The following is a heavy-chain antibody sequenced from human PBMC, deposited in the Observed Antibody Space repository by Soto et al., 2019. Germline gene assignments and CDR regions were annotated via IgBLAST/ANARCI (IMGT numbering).Heavy chain of an antibody. D-gene: IGHD3-3*01. V-gene: IGHV3-30*18. J-gene: IGHJ4*02. CDR1: GFTFSNFG. CDR3: VKGSDVARQELDY. Sequence: QVQLVESGGGVVQPGRSLRLSCAASGFTFSNFGMHWVRQAPGKGLEWVAAISADGSDKYFSGSVKGGFTISRDNSKNTLFLQMNSPRLEDTAVYYCVKGSDVARQELDYWGQGTLVTVSS. CDR2: ISADGSDK.